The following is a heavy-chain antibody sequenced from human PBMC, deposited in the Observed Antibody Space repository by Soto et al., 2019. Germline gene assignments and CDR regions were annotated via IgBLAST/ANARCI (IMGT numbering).Heavy chain of an antibody. CDR2: IIPIFGTA. CDR1: GGTFSSYA. J-gene: IGHJ4*02. CDR3: AIPATWIQIWLPDY. Sequence: SVKVYWKASGGTFSSYAISLVRQAPGQGLEWMGGIIPIFGTANYAQKFQGRVTITADESTSTAYMELSSLRSEDTAVYYCAIPATWIQIWLPDYWGQGTLVTVSS. V-gene: IGHV1-69*13. D-gene: IGHD5-18*01.